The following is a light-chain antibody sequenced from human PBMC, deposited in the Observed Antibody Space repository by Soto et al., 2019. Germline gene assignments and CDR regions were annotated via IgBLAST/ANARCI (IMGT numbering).Light chain of an antibody. Sequence: EIHMTQSPSSLTASVGDRVTITCRASQTISSLLAWYQQKPGKAPKLLIYKASTLKSGVPSRFSGSGSGTEFTLTISSLQPDDFATYYCQHYNSYSEAFGQGTKVDIK. CDR3: QHYNSYSEA. V-gene: IGKV1-5*03. CDR2: KAS. CDR1: QTISSL. J-gene: IGKJ1*01.